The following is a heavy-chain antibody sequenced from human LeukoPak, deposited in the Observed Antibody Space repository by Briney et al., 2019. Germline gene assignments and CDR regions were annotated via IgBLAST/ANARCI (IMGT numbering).Heavy chain of an antibody. CDR1: GGSISSSSYY. D-gene: IGHD2-15*01. J-gene: IGHJ6*03. CDR2: INHSGST. V-gene: IGHV4-39*07. CDR3: ARVKVGYCSGGSCYRPQNYYYYYMDV. Sequence: SETLSLTCKVSGGSISSSSYYWGWIRQPPGKGLEWIGEINHSGSTNYNPSLKSRVTISVDTSKNQFSLKLSSVTAADTAVYYCARVKVGYCSGGSCYRPQNYYYYYMDVWGKGTTVTVSS.